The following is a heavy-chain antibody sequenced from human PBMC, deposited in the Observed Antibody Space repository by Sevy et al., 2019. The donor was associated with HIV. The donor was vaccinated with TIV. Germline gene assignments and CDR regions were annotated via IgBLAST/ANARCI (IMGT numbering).Heavy chain of an antibody. J-gene: IGHJ3*02. CDR1: GFTFSSYC. Sequence: GSLRLSCAASGFTFSSYCLSWVRQAPGKGLEWVANIKQDGSEKYYVDSEKGRFTISRDNPKNSLYLQMNSLRAEDTAVYYCARVYCSGGVCYSFYAFDIWGQGTLVTVSS. V-gene: IGHV3-7*01. D-gene: IGHD2-15*01. CDR3: ARVYCSGGVCYSFYAFDI. CDR2: IKQDGSEK.